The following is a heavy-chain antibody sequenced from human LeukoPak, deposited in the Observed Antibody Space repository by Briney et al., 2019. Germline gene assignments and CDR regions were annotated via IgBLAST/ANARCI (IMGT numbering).Heavy chain of an antibody. CDR2: ISSGRNYM. V-gene: IGHV3-21*01. D-gene: IGHD3-3*01. CDR1: GFTFSSYS. CDR3: ARESGGPGRIDY. Sequence: AGSLRLSCTASGFTFSSYSMNWVRQAPGKGLEWVSSISSGRNYMYYADSVKGRFTISRDNPKNSLSLQMNSLRAEDTAVYYCARESGGPGRIDYWGQGTLVTVSS. J-gene: IGHJ4*02.